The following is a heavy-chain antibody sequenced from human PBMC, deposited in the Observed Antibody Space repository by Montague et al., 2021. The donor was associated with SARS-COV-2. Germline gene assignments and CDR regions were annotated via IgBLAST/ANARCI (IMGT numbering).Heavy chain of an antibody. D-gene: IGHD3-10*01. V-gene: IGHV4-39*01. CDR1: GGSISSRSYY. Sequence: SETLSLTCTVSGGSISSRSYYWGWIRQPPGKGLEWIGSIYYSGSTYYNPSLKSRVTISVDTSKNQFSLNLSSVTAAATAVYYSAIERSYVSGSYYNPFLLVGYWGQGTLVTVSS. CDR2: IYYSGST. J-gene: IGHJ4*02. CDR3: AIERSYVSGSYYNPFLLVGY.